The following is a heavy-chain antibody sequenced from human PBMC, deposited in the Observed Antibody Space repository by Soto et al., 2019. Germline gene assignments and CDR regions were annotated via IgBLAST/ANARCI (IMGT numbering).Heavy chain of an antibody. CDR1: GYTFTSSG. CDR2: ISAYNGHT. J-gene: IGHJ4*02. V-gene: IGHV1-18*01. D-gene: IGHD4-17*01. Sequence: QVQLVQSGAEVKKPGASVKVSCKASGYTFTSSGISWVRQAPGQGLEGMGWISAYNGHTNYGKKRKGRFTMTTDTSTSTANMELRSLSSDDTAVYYCARAHGDIDSWGQGTLVTVSS. CDR3: ARAHGDIDS.